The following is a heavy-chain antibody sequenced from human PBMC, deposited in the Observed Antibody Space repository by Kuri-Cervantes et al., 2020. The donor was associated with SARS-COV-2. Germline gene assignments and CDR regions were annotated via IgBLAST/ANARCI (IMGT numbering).Heavy chain of an antibody. CDR3: VRDGDHWNFDY. J-gene: IGHJ4*02. D-gene: IGHD1-1*01. V-gene: IGHV3-74*01. CDR2: INPDGSYT. CDR1: GFTFSGHW. Sequence: GESLKISCAASGFTFSGHWIHWVRQAPGKGLVWVSRINPDGSYTNNADSVKGRFTLSRDNGKNMLFLQMNSLRAEDTAVYYCVRDGDHWNFDYWGQGTLVTVSS.